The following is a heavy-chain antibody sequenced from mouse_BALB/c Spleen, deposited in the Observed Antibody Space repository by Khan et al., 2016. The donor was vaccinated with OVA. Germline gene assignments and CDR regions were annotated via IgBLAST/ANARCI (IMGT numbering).Heavy chain of an antibody. J-gene: IGHJ2*01. CDR2: INPDNGDT. D-gene: IGHD6-1*01. V-gene: IGHV1-18*01. CDR1: GYTFTDHY. Sequence: VRLQQSGPELVKPGASVKMSCKASGYTFTDHYMKWVRQSHGKILEWIADINPDNGDTFYNQKFKDKATLTVDKSSSTAYMQLNSLTSEDPAVYFCAKGLWDYWGQGTTLTVSS. CDR3: AKGLWDY.